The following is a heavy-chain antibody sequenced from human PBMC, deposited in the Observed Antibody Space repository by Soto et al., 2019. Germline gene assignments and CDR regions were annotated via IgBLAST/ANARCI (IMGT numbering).Heavy chain of an antibody. D-gene: IGHD3-22*01. V-gene: IGHV3-48*02. J-gene: IGHJ4*02. CDR1: GFTFSSYS. CDR2: ISSGSTTI. Sequence: LRLSCXXSGFTFSSYSMNXVRQAPRKGLEWVSYISSGSTTIYYADSVKGRFTISRDNAKNSVYLQMNSLRDEDAAVYYCARDPGYYDSGDYFDYWGQGALVTVSS. CDR3: ARDPGYYDSGDYFDY.